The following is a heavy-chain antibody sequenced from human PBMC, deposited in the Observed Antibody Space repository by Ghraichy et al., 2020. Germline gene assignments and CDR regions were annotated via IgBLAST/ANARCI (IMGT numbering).Heavy chain of an antibody. CDR1: GSTFSKYG. Sequence: ASVKVSCKASGSTFSKYGISWVRQAPGQGLEWMGWISAYNGDTNYAQKFQGRVTMTTDTSTSTAYMELRSLRSDDTAVYYCARQMRYNWNYFDYWGQGTLVTGSS. CDR2: ISAYNGDT. CDR3: ARQMRYNWNYFDY. J-gene: IGHJ4*02. V-gene: IGHV1-18*01. D-gene: IGHD1-20*01.